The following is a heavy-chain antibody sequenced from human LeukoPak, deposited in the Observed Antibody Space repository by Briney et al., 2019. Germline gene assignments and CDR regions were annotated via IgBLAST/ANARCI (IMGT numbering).Heavy chain of an antibody. CDR3: AREGLRFLEWFPD. D-gene: IGHD3-3*01. J-gene: IGHJ4*02. V-gene: IGHV4-4*02. CDR2: IYHSGST. CDR1: GFIVGNSY. Sequence: GSLRLSCAASGFIVGNSYMSWVRQPPGKGLEWIGEIYHSGSTNYNPSLKSRVTISVDKSKNQFSLKLSSVTAADTAVYYCAREGLRFLEWFPDWGQGTLVTVSS.